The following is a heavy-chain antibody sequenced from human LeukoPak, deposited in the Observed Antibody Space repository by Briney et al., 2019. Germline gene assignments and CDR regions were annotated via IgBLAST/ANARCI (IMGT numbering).Heavy chain of an antibody. Sequence: GASVKVSCKASGYTFTSYGISWVRQAPGQGLEWMGWIGAYNGNTNYAQKLQGRVTMTTDTSTSTAYMELRSLRSDDTAVYYCARDSAYDYVWGSYRMDDAFDIWGQGTMVTVSS. CDR2: IGAYNGNT. D-gene: IGHD3-16*02. J-gene: IGHJ3*02. CDR3: ARDSAYDYVWGSYRMDDAFDI. CDR1: GYTFTSYG. V-gene: IGHV1-18*01.